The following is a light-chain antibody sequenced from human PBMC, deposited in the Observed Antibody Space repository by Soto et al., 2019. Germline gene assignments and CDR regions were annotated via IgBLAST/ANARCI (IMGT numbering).Light chain of an antibody. V-gene: IGKV3-20*01. CDR1: QSVRADY. Sequence: PSTWALSTWETAAIFCRASQSVRADYLAWYQQKPGQAPRLLVYGASSRATGIPDRFSGSGSGTDFTLIISRLEPEDFAVYYCQQYGGSSWTFGQGTKVDIK. CDR2: GAS. CDR3: QQYGGSSWT. J-gene: IGKJ1*01.